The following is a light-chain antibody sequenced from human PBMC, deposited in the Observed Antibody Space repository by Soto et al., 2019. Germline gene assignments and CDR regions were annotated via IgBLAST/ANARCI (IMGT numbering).Light chain of an antibody. J-gene: IGKJ1*01. Sequence: DIQLTQSPSTLSASVGERVPITCRASRSFSTWLAWYQRKPGKAPNLLIYKTSNLESGVPSRFSGSGSGTEFTLTISSLQPDDFATYYCQYYNDYCWTFGQGTKVEIK. CDR1: RSFSTW. V-gene: IGKV1-5*03. CDR2: KTS. CDR3: QYYNDYCWT.